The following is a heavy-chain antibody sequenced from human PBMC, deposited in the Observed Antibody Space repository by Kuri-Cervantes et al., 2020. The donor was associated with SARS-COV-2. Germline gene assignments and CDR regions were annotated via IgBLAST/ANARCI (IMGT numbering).Heavy chain of an antibody. D-gene: IGHD3-10*01. V-gene: IGHV4-31*01. Sequence: SCTVSGGSISSGGYYWSWIRQHPGKGLEWIGYIYYSGSTYYNPSLKSLVTISVDTSKNQFSLKLSSVTAADTAVYYCARVSGWFGESYYFDYWGQGTLVTVSS. CDR2: IYYSGST. CDR3: ARVSGWFGESYYFDY. J-gene: IGHJ4*02. CDR1: GGSISSGGYY.